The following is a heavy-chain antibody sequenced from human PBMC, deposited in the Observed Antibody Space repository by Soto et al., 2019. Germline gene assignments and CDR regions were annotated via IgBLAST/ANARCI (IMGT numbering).Heavy chain of an antibody. CDR3: VTRVGATPPRT. CDR1: GGSVSSDSYH. J-gene: IGHJ5*02. V-gene: IGHV4-61*01. Sequence: QVQLQESGPGLVKPSETLSLSCTVSGGSVSSDSYHWCWIRQPPGKGLEWIGNIYYSGSTNYNPSLKSRVTISLDTSKNQFSLKLSSVTAADTAVYYCVTRVGATPPRTWGQGTLVIVSS. D-gene: IGHD1-26*01. CDR2: IYYSGST.